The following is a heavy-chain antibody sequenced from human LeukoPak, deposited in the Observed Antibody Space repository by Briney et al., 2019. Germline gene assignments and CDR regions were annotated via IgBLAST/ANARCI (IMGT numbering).Heavy chain of an antibody. CDR2: IYADGST. V-gene: IGHV3-53*01. Sequence: GGSLRLSCAASGFTVSNNYMTWVRQAPGKGLQWVSVIYADGSTFYSDSVKGRFTISRDNSENTLYLRMNSLRVEDTAVYFCATTNGRFGELLLDYWGQGTLVTVSS. CDR3: ATTNGRFGELLLDY. CDR1: GFTVSNNY. D-gene: IGHD3-10*01. J-gene: IGHJ4*02.